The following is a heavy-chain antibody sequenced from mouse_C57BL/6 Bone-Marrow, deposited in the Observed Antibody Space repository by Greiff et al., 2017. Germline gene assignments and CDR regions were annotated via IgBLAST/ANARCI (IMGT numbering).Heavy chain of an antibody. J-gene: IGHJ2*01. CDR2: IDPSDSYT. V-gene: IGHV1-69*01. Sequence: QVQLQQPGAELVMPGASVKLSCKASGYTFTSYWMHWVKQRPGQGLEWIGEIDPSDSYTNYNQKFKGKSTLTVDKSSSTAYMQLSSLTSEESAVYYCAKGGITTVSYFDYWGQGTTLTVSS. CDR3: AKGGITTVSYFDY. D-gene: IGHD2-4*01. CDR1: GYTFTSYW.